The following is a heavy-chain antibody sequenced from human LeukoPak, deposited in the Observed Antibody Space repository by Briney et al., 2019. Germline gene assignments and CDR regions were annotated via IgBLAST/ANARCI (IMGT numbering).Heavy chain of an antibody. V-gene: IGHV4-34*01. CDR2: INHSGDT. J-gene: IGHJ2*01. CDR3: ARSVIAARSSDL. CDR1: GGSFSDYY. Sequence: SETLSLTCAVYGGSFSDYYWSWIRQPPGKGLEWIGEINHSGDTKYNPSLKSRVTISVETSKNQFSLKLSSVTAADTALYFCARSVIAARSSDLWGRGTLVTVSS. D-gene: IGHD6-6*01.